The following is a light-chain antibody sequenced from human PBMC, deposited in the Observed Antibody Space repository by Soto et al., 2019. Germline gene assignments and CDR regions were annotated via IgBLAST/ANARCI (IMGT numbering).Light chain of an antibody. J-gene: IGLJ3*02. V-gene: IGLV1-47*01. CDR3: ATWDDSQSGRSWV. CDR1: SSNIGSNN. Sequence: QSVLTQSPSASGTPGQRVSISCSGSSSNIGSNNVYWYQHFPGSAPRFLIYPNSPRPSGVPDRFSASKSGTSASRVISGLRPEDEATYYCATWDDSQSGRSWVFGGGTKLTVL. CDR2: PNS.